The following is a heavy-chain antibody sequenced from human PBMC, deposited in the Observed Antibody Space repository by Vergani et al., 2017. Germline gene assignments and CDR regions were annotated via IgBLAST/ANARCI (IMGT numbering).Heavy chain of an antibody. V-gene: IGHV4-59*01. Sequence: QVQLQESGPGLVKPSETLSLTCTVSGGSISSYYWSWIRQPPGKGLEWIGYIYYSGSTNYNPSLKSRVTISVDTSKNQFSLKLSSVTAADTAVYYCAGVTELYYYDSSAWFDPWGQGTLVTVSS. CDR2: IYYSGST. J-gene: IGHJ5*02. CDR3: AGVTELYYYDSSAWFDP. CDR1: GGSISSYY. D-gene: IGHD3-22*01.